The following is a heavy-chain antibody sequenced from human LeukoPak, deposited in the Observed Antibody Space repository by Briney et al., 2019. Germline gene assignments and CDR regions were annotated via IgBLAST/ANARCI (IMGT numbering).Heavy chain of an antibody. CDR2: ITSTSSTI. V-gene: IGHV3-48*02. D-gene: IGHD1-14*01. Sequence: GGSLRLSCTASGFTFGDYAMNWVRQAPGKGLEWVSRITSTSSTIYYADSVKGRFTISRDNAKNSLYLQMNSLRDEDTAVYYCARSAEFDYWGQGTLVTVSS. J-gene: IGHJ4*02. CDR1: GFTFGDYA. CDR3: ARSAEFDY.